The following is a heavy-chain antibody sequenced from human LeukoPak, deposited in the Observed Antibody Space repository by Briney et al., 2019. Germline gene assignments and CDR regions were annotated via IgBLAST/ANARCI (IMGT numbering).Heavy chain of an antibody. D-gene: IGHD4-17*01. J-gene: IGHJ4*02. CDR1: GFTFTNYA. CDR2: ISESGGST. V-gene: IGHV3-23*01. Sequence: GGSLRLSCAASGFTFTNYAMSWVRQAPGKGPEWVSGISESGGSTYYVDSVKGRFTISRDNSKNTVYLQMNSLRAEDTAIYYCAKGGVRPVTTGDYWGKGTLVTVSS. CDR3: AKGGVRPVTTGDY.